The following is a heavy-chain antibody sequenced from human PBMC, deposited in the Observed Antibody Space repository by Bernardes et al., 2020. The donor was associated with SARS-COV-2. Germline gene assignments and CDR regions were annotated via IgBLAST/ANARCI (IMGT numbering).Heavy chain of an antibody. D-gene: IGHD6-19*01. CDR3: AGGAGVYFDY. Sequence: SETLSLTCAVSGGSITSSSYNWAWIRQPPVKGLEWIESISYSGSTYYNPSLTSRVRTSLDATKNQFTLQLRSVTAADTAVYYCAGGAGVYFDYWGQGTLVTVSS. J-gene: IGHJ4*02. V-gene: IGHV4-39*01. CDR1: GGSITSSSYN. CDR2: ISYSGST.